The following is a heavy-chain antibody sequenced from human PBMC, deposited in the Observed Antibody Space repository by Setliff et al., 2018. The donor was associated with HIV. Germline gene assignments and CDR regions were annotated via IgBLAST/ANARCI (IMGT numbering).Heavy chain of an antibody. CDR1: GGSISSSSYY. Sequence: SETLSLTCTVSGGSISSSSYYWGWIRQPPGKGLEWIGSIYYSGSTYYNPSLKSRVTISVDTSKNQFSLKLSSVTAADTAVYYCARLFTYYYDSSGYYSEGNWYFDLWGRGTLGTSPQ. V-gene: IGHV4-39*01. CDR2: IYYSGST. D-gene: IGHD3-22*01. J-gene: IGHJ2*01. CDR3: ARLFTYYYDSSGYYSEGNWYFDL.